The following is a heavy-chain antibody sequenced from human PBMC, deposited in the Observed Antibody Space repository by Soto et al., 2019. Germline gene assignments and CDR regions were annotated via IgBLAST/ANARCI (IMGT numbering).Heavy chain of an antibody. CDR3: ARSPEIVYSYGLAVDY. J-gene: IGHJ4*02. Sequence: PSETLSLTCTVSGGSISSSSYYWGWIRQPPGKGLEWIGSIYYSGSTYYNPSLKSRVTISVDTSASTAYMELSSLRSEDTAVYYCARSPEIVYSYGLAVDYWGQGTLVTVSS. D-gene: IGHD5-18*01. CDR1: GGSISSSSYY. V-gene: IGHV4-39*01. CDR2: IYYSGST.